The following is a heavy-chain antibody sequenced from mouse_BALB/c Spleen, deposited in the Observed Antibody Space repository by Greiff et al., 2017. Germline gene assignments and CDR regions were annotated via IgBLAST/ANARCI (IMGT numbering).Heavy chain of an antibody. CDR3: ARPRSAYYRYDGGNYYAMDY. Sequence: VKLQQSGAELVRPGVSVKISCKGSGYTFTDYAMHWVKQSHAKSLEWIGVISTYYGDASYNQKFKGKATMTVDKSSSTAYMELARLTSEDSAIYYCARPRSAYYRYDGGNYYAMDYWGQGTSVTVSS. D-gene: IGHD2-14*01. CDR1: GYTFTDYA. V-gene: IGHV1S137*01. CDR2: ISTYYGDA. J-gene: IGHJ4*01.